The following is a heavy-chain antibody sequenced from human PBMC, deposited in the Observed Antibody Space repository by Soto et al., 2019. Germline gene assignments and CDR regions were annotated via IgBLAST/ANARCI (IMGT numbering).Heavy chain of an antibody. D-gene: IGHD2-15*01. CDR3: TKDRVPDGIYSIDY. Sequence: GGSLRLSCAASGFSFSAYSMNWVRQTPGRGLEWVSFIDLSGTTTYYRDSVKGRFTIFKDKSRNTVYLQMRSLTVEDAAIYYCTKDRVPDGIYSIDYWGQGALVTVSS. CDR2: IDLSGTTT. V-gene: IGHV3-23*03. CDR1: GFSFSAYS. J-gene: IGHJ4*02.